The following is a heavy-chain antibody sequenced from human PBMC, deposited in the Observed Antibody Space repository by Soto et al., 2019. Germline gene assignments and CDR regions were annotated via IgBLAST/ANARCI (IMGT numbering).Heavy chain of an antibody. CDR2: ISWNSGSI. V-gene: IGHV3-9*01. J-gene: IGHJ3*02. Sequence: EVQLVESGGGLVQPGGSLRLSCAASGFTFDDYAMHWVRQAPGKGLEWVSGISWNSGSIGYADSVKGRFTISRDNAKNSLYLQMNSLRAEDTALYYCAKVLSTLGAFDIWGQGTMVTVSS. CDR1: GFTFDDYA. D-gene: IGHD3-16*01. CDR3: AKVLSTLGAFDI.